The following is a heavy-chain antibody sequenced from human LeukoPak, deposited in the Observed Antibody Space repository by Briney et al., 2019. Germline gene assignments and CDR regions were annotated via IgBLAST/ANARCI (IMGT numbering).Heavy chain of an antibody. CDR3: AREYSSSWYAFDY. Sequence: SETLSLTCTVSGGSISSGYYWGWIRQPPGKGLEWIGSIYHSGSTYYNPSLKSRVTISVDTSKNQFSLKLSSVTAADTAVYYCAREYSSSWYAFDYWGQGTLVTVSS. D-gene: IGHD6-13*01. V-gene: IGHV4-38-2*02. J-gene: IGHJ4*02. CDR2: IYHSGST. CDR1: GGSISSGYY.